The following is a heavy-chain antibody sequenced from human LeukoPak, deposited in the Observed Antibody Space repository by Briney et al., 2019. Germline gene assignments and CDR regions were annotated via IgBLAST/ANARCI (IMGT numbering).Heavy chain of an antibody. J-gene: IGHJ4*02. V-gene: IGHV3-74*01. Sequence: PGGSLRLSCAASGFTFSTYWMHWVRQAPGKGLLWVSRIHSDGSSTSYADSVKGRFTISRDNSKNTLYLQMNSLRAEDTAVYYCAKDSSGTVDYWGQGTLVTVSS. CDR3: AKDSSGTVDY. CDR2: IHSDGSST. CDR1: GFTFSTYW. D-gene: IGHD3-22*01.